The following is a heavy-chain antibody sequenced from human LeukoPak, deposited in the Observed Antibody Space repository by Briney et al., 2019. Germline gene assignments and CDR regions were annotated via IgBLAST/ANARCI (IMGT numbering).Heavy chain of an antibody. V-gene: IGHV1-18*01. J-gene: IGHJ4*02. CDR1: GYTFTSYG. D-gene: IGHD2-2*01. CDR2: IIAYNGNT. CDR3: ARGYAVPAVQLFDY. Sequence: ASVKVSCKASGYTFTSYGISWVRQAPGQGLEWMGWIIAYNGNTNYAQKLQGRVTMTTDTSTSTAYMELRSLRSDDTAVYYCARGYAVPAVQLFDYWGQGTLVTVSS.